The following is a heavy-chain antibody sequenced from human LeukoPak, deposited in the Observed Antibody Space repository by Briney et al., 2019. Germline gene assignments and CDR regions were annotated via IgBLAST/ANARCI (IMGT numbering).Heavy chain of an antibody. D-gene: IGHD2-21*02. CDR2: IKEDGSEK. CDR1: GFTIGTYW. V-gene: IGHV3-7*04. Sequence: GGSLRLSCAASGFTIGTYWMTWVRQAPGKGLEWVANIKEDGSEKYYVDSVKGRFTISRDNAKNSLYLQMNSLRVEDMAMYYCARESLLGGLDYWGQGTLVTVSS. CDR3: ARESLLGGLDY. J-gene: IGHJ4*02.